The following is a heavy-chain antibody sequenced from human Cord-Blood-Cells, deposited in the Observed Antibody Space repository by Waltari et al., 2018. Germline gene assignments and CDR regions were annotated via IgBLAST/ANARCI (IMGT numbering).Heavy chain of an antibody. V-gene: IGHV1-69*01. CDR3: ARGGYDWHDAFDI. Sequence: QVQMVQSGAEVTKPGSSVKVSRKASDGTSSSQDIRWVRQAPGQGLEWMGGIIPIFGTANYAQKFQGRVTITADEATSTAYMELSSLRSEDTTVYYCARGGYDWHDAFDIWGQGTMVTVSS. CDR1: DGTSSSQD. D-gene: IGHD5-12*01. J-gene: IGHJ3*02. CDR2: IIPIFGTA.